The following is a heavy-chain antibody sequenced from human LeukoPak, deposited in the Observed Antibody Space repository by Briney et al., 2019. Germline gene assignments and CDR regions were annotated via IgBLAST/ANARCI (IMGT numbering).Heavy chain of an antibody. CDR2: ISSNGDTI. J-gene: IGHJ4*02. CDR1: GFTFSSYG. D-gene: IGHD3-22*01. V-gene: IGHV3-64*01. CDR3: ARGSRNHVDYSGYYSY. Sequence: TGGSLRLSCAASGFTFSSYGMHWVRQAPGKGLEYVSSISSNGDTIYYANSVKGRFTISRDNSKNTLYLQMGSLRTEDMAVYYCARGSRNHVDYSGYYSYWGQGTLLTVSS.